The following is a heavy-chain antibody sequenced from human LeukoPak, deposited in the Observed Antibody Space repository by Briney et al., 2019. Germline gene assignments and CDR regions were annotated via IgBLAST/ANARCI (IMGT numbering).Heavy chain of an antibody. CDR3: ARDALTAVFDY. D-gene: IGHD6-19*01. CDR1: GGSISSYY. V-gene: IGHV4-59*01. CDR2: IYYSGST. Sequence: PSETLSLTCTVSGGSISSYYWSWIRQPPGKGLEWIGYIYYSGSTNYNPSLKSRVTISVDTSKNQFSLKLSSVTAADTAVYYCARDALTAVFDYWGQGTLVTVSS. J-gene: IGHJ4*02.